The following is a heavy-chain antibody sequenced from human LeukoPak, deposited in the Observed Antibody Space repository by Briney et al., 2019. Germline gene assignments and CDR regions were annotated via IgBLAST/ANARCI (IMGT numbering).Heavy chain of an antibody. Sequence: ASVKVSCKASGGTFTSYAISWVRQAPGQGLEWMGRIIPILGIANYAQKFQGRVTITADKSTGTAYMELSSLRSEDTAVYYCASNLRSGYGYYGRYVWVQGTTVTVSS. CDR1: GGTFTSYA. D-gene: IGHD5-12*01. CDR2: IIPILGIA. V-gene: IGHV1-69*04. CDR3: ASNLRSGYGYYGRYV. J-gene: IGHJ6*02.